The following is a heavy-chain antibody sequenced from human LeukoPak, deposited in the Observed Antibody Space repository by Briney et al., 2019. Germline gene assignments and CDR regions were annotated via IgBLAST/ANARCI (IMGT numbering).Heavy chain of an antibody. J-gene: IGHJ3*02. Sequence: SETLSLTCAVSGGSISSYYWSCIRQPPGKGLEWIAYIYYSGSTNYNPSLKSRVTISVDTSKNQFSLKLSSVTAADTAVYYCARAGCSSTSCYGDDAFDIWGQGTMVTVSS. CDR1: GGSISSYY. D-gene: IGHD2-2*01. V-gene: IGHV4-59*12. CDR3: ARAGCSSTSCYGDDAFDI. CDR2: IYYSGST.